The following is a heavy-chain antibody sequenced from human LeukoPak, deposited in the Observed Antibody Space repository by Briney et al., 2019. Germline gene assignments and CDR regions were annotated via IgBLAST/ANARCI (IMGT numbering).Heavy chain of an antibody. Sequence: GGSLTLSCPACGFTFSSYALHWVRQAPGKGRDGVEFVSHDGSNKHYADSVKGRFTISRDNSKNTLYLQTNSLRAEDTAVFYCAKDRVFEGYYGSGSYYILSVSLDFWGQGTLVTVSS. CDR1: GFTFSSYA. CDR3: AKDRVFEGYYGSGSYYILSVSLDF. V-gene: IGHV3-30*18. J-gene: IGHJ4*02. D-gene: IGHD3-10*01. CDR2: VSHDGSNK.